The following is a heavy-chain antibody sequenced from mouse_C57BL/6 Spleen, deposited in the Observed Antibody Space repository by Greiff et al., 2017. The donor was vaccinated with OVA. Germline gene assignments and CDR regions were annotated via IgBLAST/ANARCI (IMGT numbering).Heavy chain of an antibody. J-gene: IGHJ3*01. Sequence: EVNVVESEGGLVQPGSSMKLSCTASGFTFSDYYMAWVRQVPEKGLEWVANINYDGSSTYYLDSLKSRFIISRDNAKNILYLQMSSLKSEDTATYYCAKMIYYGNSAWFAYWGQGTLVTVSA. CDR1: GFTFSDYY. CDR2: INYDGSST. D-gene: IGHD2-1*01. V-gene: IGHV5-16*01. CDR3: AKMIYYGNSAWFAY.